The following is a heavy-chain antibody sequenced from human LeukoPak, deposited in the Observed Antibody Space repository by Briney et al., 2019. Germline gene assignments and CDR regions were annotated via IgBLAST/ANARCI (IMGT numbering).Heavy chain of an antibody. D-gene: IGHD3-22*01. CDR3: AKDGVVVVITSQFDY. CDR2: ISGSGGST. Sequence: GGSLRLSCAASGFTFSSYGMSWVRQAPGKGLEWVSAISGSGGSTYYVDSVKGRFTISRDNSKNTLYLQMNSLRAEDTAVYYCAKDGVVVVITSQFDYWGQGTLVTVSS. V-gene: IGHV3-23*01. CDR1: GFTFSSYG. J-gene: IGHJ4*02.